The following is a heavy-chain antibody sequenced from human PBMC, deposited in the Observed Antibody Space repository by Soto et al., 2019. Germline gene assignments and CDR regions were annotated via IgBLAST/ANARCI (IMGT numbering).Heavy chain of an antibody. V-gene: IGHV4-4*02. CDR2: IYHSGST. J-gene: IGHJ6*02. CDR3: ARDQIAAAGEDKTFYYGMDV. Sequence: PSETLSLTCAVSCGSISSSNWWSWVRQPPGKGLEWIGEIYHSGSTNYNPSLKSRVTISVDKSKNQFSLKLSSVTAADTAVYYCARDQIAAAGEDKTFYYGMDVWGQGTTVRVSS. D-gene: IGHD6-13*01. CDR1: CGSISSSNW.